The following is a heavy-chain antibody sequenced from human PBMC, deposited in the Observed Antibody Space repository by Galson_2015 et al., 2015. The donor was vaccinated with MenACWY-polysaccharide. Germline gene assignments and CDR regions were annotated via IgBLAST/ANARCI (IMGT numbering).Heavy chain of an antibody. CDR3: AKFSAYSGTYAHYLDY. CDR2: IHSTGST. V-gene: IGHV4-59*01. D-gene: IGHD3-16*01. Sequence: ETLSLTCTVSGDSISGNYWSWIRQPPGKGLEWIAYIHSTGSTNYSPSLKSRVTISVDTSKNQFHLNLNSLTAADTAVYYCAKFSAYSGTYAHYLDYWGQGTLVTVSS. J-gene: IGHJ4*02. CDR1: GDSISGNY.